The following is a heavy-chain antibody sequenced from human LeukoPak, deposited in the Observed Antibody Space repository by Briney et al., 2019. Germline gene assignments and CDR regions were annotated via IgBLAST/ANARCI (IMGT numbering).Heavy chain of an antibody. Sequence: SETLSLTCTVSGASLGGSYWSWLRLPPGKGLEWIGYVHYTGSTKYSTSLQSRVTVSVDTSKNQFSLKLRSVTAADTAIYYCARHYGEGGRLFDWLFNFWGRGILVTVSS. V-gene: IGHV4-59*08. CDR3: ARHYGEGGRLFDWLFNF. CDR2: VHYTGST. CDR1: GASLGGSY. J-gene: IGHJ4*02. D-gene: IGHD3-9*01.